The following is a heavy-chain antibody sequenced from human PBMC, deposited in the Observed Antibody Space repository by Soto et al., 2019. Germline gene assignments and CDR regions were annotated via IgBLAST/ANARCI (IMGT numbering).Heavy chain of an antibody. CDR2: IYPGDSDT. J-gene: IGHJ4*02. CDR1: GYSFPSHW. CDR3: ARQGNGAEGFDF. V-gene: IGHV5-51*01. Sequence: SGESLKISCKGSGYSFPSHWIGWVRQMPGKGLDWMGIIYPGDSDTRYSPSFLGQVTISADKSINTAYLQWSSLKASDTAMYYCARQGNGAEGFDFWGQGAMGTAAS. D-gene: IGHD4-17*01.